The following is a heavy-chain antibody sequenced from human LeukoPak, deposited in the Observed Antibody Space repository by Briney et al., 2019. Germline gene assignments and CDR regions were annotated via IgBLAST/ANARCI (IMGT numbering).Heavy chain of an antibody. CDR2: MNLDGSEN. CDR3: AAKRGDY. CDR1: GFTFSNYW. D-gene: IGHD4/OR15-4a*01. V-gene: IGHV3-7*01. J-gene: IGHJ4*02. Sequence: PGGSLRLSCAASGFTFSNYWMSWVRQAPGKGLEWVANMNLDGSENYYVDSVKGRFTISRDNAQNSLFLQMNSLRAEDTAVYYCAAKRGDYWGQGTLVTVSS.